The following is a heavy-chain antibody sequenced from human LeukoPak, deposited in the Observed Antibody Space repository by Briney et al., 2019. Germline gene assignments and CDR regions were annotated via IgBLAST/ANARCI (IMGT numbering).Heavy chain of an antibody. J-gene: IGHJ4*02. CDR1: GFTFSSYG. V-gene: IGHV3-64D*06. D-gene: IGHD3-10*01. CDR2: ISSDGGST. CDR3: VGRYGSGSYYPSTFDN. Sequence: PGRSLRLSCAASGFTFSSYGMHWVRQAPGKGLEYVSAISSDGGSTYYGDSVKGRFTISRDNSKNTVYLQMSSLRAEDTAVYYCVGRYGSGSYYPSTFDNWGQGTLVTVSS.